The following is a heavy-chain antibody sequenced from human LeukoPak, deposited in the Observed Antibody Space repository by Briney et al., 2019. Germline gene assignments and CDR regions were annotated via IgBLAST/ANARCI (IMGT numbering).Heavy chain of an antibody. D-gene: IGHD6-13*01. Sequence: GGSLRLSCAASGFTFSTFGMHWVRQAPGKGLEWVAVISYDGSNKYYGDSVKGRFTISRDNSKNSLYLQMNSLRAEDTAVYYCAKKFPGTVAAGPDHWGQGTLVTVSS. CDR1: GFTFSTFG. CDR2: ISYDGSNK. J-gene: IGHJ4*02. CDR3: AKKFPGTVAAGPDH. V-gene: IGHV3-30*18.